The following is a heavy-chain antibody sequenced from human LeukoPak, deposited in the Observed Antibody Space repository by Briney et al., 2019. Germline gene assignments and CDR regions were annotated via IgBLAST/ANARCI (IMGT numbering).Heavy chain of an antibody. V-gene: IGHV3-7*01. CDR1: GFTFSSYA. D-gene: IGHD6-6*01. J-gene: IGHJ1*01. Sequence: GGSLRLSCAASGFTFSSYAMSWVRQAPGKGLEWVANIKEDGSEKYYVDSVKGRFTISRDNAENLLYLQMNSLRAEDTAVYYCARPPFSYSRSSSFQHWGQGTLVTVSS. CDR3: ARPPFSYSRSSSFQH. CDR2: IKEDGSEK.